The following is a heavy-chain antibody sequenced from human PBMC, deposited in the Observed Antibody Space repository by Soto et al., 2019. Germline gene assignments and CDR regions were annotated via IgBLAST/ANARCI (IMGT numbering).Heavy chain of an antibody. J-gene: IGHJ6*02. Sequence: GGSLRLSCVGSGFTFSTYSMNWVRQAPGKGLEWVSSISSRSDIYYADSVKGRFTISRDNAKNSVSLQMNSLRAEDTAVYYCAREYTAWPLAYGLDVWGQGTTVTVSS. CDR2: ISSRSDI. CDR1: GFTFSTYS. CDR3: AREYTAWPLAYGLDV. V-gene: IGHV3-21*01. D-gene: IGHD2-2*02.